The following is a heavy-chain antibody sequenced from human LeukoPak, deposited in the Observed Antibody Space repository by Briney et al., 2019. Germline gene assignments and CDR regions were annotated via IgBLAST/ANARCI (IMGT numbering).Heavy chain of an antibody. J-gene: IGHJ5*02. CDR1: GYTFTHYD. D-gene: IGHD3-3*01. V-gene: IGHV1-8*03. CDR3: ARNPYETGHFDP. CDR2: MSPDSGYT. Sequence: ASVKVSCKASGYTFTHYDINWVRQASGQGLEWMGWMSPDSGYTGYSQKFQGRVSITRDTSIGTAYLELSSLRFDDTAVYYCARNPYETGHFDPWGQGTLVTVSS.